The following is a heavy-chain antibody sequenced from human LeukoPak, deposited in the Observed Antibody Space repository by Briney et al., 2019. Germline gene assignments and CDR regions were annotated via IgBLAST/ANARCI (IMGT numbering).Heavy chain of an antibody. CDR1: GYTFSSYD. CDR2: MNPNSGNT. Sequence: ASVKVSCKASGYTFSSYDINWVRQATGQGLEWIGWMNPNSGNTGYAQKFQGRVTMTKNTSITTAYMEVSSLRSEDTAVYYCARALSWTTESYYYMDVWGKGTTVTVSS. CDR3: ARALSWTTESYYYMDV. V-gene: IGHV1-8*01. J-gene: IGHJ6*03. D-gene: IGHD3/OR15-3a*01.